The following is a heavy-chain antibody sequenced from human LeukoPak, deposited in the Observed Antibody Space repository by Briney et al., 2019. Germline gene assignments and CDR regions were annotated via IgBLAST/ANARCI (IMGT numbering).Heavy chain of an antibody. CDR1: GYMFTTSF. Sequence: ASVKVSCKASGYMFTTSFMHWVRQAPGQGLEWMGVINPSGTSTDYAQKFQGRVTMTRDTSTNTVYVELSSLRSEDTAVYHCASPHGASYYYFDYWGQGTLVTVSS. CDR2: INPSGTST. CDR3: ASPHGASYYYFDY. D-gene: IGHD4/OR15-4a*01. J-gene: IGHJ4*02. V-gene: IGHV1-46*01.